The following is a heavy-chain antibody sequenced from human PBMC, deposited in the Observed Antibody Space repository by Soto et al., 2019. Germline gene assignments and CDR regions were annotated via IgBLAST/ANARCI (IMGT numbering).Heavy chain of an antibody. J-gene: IGHJ3*02. D-gene: IGHD3-10*01. V-gene: IGHV3-30*18. CDR1: GFTSSSFV. CDR3: AKERGVLDAFDI. Sequence: QVQLVESGGGVVQPGRSLRLSCAASGFTSSSFVIHWVRQAPGKGLEWLAVISSDGNTQYYADSVKGRFTISRDNSKNTLYLQVNSMRAEATAVYFCAKERGVLDAFDIWGQGTMVTVSS. CDR2: ISSDGNTQ.